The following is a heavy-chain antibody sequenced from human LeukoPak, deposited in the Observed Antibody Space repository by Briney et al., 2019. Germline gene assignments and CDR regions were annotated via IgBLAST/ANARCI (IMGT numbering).Heavy chain of an antibody. D-gene: IGHD3-10*01. CDR1: GYTFSGTGWY. CDR2: IYPNNGAT. J-gene: IGHJ4*02. CDR3: ARDGPAQMVDFDY. Sequence: ASVKVSCKASGYTFSGTGWYLYWLRQAPGQGLECMGWIYPNNGATAYAQKFQGRVAMTGDTSITTAYMESSRLRPDDTAVYYCARDGPAQMVDFDYWGQGTLVTVSS. V-gene: IGHV1-2*02.